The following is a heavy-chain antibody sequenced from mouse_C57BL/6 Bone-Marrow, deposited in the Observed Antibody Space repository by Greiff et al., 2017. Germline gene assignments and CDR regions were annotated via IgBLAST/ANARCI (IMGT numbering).Heavy chain of an antibody. CDR3: ARSSTDYYAMDY. Sequence: EVQRVESGPELVKPGASVKISCKASGYTFTDYYMNWVKQSHGKSLEWIGDINPNNGGTSYNQKFKGKATLTVDKSSSTAYMELRSLTSEDSAVYYCARSSTDYYAMDYWGQGTSVTVSS. J-gene: IGHJ4*01. D-gene: IGHD4-1*02. V-gene: IGHV1-26*01. CDR1: GYTFTDYY. CDR2: INPNNGGT.